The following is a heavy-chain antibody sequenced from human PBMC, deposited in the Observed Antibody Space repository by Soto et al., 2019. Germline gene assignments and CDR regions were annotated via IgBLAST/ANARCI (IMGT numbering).Heavy chain of an antibody. D-gene: IGHD3-3*01. CDR3: AREESGKRGGFVFDV. CDR2: IYDSGTT. CDR1: GASIRGGDYY. J-gene: IGHJ3*01. V-gene: IGHV4-31*03. Sequence: QVQLQESGPGLVRPSETLSLICTVSGASIRGGDYYWSWIRQHPGGGLEWIGYIYDSGTTHDNSSLRGRVILSVDASKNQFSLRLTSVTAADTAVYYCAREESGKRGGFVFDVWGQGTMVTVSS.